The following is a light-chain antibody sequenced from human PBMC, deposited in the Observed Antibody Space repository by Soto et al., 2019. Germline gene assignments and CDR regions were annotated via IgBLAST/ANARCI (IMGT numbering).Light chain of an antibody. Sequence: DFVMTQSPDSLAVSLGERATINCKSSQSVLYSSNNNNYLSWYQQKPGQPPKLLIYWASTRESGVPDRFTGSGSGTDFTLTISSLQAEDVAVYYCHQYINAPWTFGQGTKLEIK. V-gene: IGKV4-1*01. J-gene: IGKJ1*01. CDR1: QSVLYSSNNNNY. CDR2: WAS. CDR3: HQYINAPWT.